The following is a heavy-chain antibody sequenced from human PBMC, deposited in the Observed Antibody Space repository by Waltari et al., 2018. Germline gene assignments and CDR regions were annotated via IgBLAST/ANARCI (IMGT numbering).Heavy chain of an antibody. CDR2: IKQDGREK. D-gene: IGHD6-13*01. V-gene: IGHV3-7*01. Sequence: EVQLVESGGGLVQPGGSLRLSCAASGFTFSSYWMSWVRQAPGKGLEWVANIKQDGREKYYVDSVKGRFTISRDNAKNSLYLQMNSLRAEDTAVYYCARGGRSSSWPYFDYWGQGTLVTVSS. CDR1: GFTFSSYW. J-gene: IGHJ4*02. CDR3: ARGGRSSSWPYFDY.